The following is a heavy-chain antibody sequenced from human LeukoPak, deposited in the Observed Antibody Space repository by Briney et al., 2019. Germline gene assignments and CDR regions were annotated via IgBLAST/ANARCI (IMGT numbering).Heavy chain of an antibody. D-gene: IGHD3-16*02. CDR2: ISGSGGST. V-gene: IGHV3-23*01. Sequence: GGSLRLSCAASGFTFSDYYMSWIRQAPGKGLEWVSAISGSGGSTYYADSVKGRFTISRDNSKNTLYLQMNSLRAEDTAVYYCAKSPYDYVWGSYLADAFDIWGQGTMVTVSS. CDR1: GFTFSDYY. CDR3: AKSPYDYVWGSYLADAFDI. J-gene: IGHJ3*02.